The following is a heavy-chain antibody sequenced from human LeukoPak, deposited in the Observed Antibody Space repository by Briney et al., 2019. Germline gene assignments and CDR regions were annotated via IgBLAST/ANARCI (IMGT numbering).Heavy chain of an antibody. D-gene: IGHD3-3*01. Sequence: PSETLSLTCTVSGGSISSYYWSWTRQPPGKGLEWIGYIYYSGSTNYNPSLKSRVTISVDTSKNQLSLKLSSVTAADTAVYYCARGITIFGVVIPTYGMDVWGQGTTVTVSS. V-gene: IGHV4-59*01. J-gene: IGHJ6*02. CDR2: IYYSGST. CDR1: GGSISSYY. CDR3: ARGITIFGVVIPTYGMDV.